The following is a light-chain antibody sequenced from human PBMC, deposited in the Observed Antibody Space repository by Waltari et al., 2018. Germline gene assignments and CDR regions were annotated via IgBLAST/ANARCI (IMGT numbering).Light chain of an antibody. Sequence: IVLTQSPATLSLSPGERATLSCRASQTVSTYLAWFQQKPRQAPILLIYDASNSAPGIPARFGGSGSGTDFSLTISSLEPEDFAVYYCLQRSLWPWTFGQGTKVAVK. V-gene: IGKV3-11*01. CDR2: DAS. CDR3: LQRSLWPWT. CDR1: QTVSTY. J-gene: IGKJ1*01.